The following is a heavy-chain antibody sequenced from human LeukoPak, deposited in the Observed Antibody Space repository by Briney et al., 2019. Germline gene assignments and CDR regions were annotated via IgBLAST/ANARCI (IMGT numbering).Heavy chain of an antibody. CDR2: INHSGST. J-gene: IGHJ4*02. CDR1: GGSISSSSYY. CDR3: ARGTGRFDY. D-gene: IGHD1-14*01. V-gene: IGHV4-39*07. Sequence: PSETLSLTRTVSGGSISSSSYYWGWIRQPPGKGLEWIGEINHSGSTNYNPSLKSRVTISVDTSKNQFSLKLSSVTAADTAVYYCARGTGRFDYWGQGTLVTVSS.